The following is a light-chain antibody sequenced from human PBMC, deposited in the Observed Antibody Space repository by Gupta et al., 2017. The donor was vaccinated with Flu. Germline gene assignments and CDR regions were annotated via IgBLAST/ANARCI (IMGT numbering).Light chain of an antibody. CDR2: YTS. CDR3: HQSSRLPWT. V-gene: IGKV6-21*01. Sequence: KEKVTITCRASQSIGSSLHWYQQKPDQSPKLLFKYTSQSVSGVPSRFSGSGSGTDFTLIINSLEAEDAATYYCHQSSRLPWTFGQGTKVEIK. CDR1: QSIGSS. J-gene: IGKJ1*01.